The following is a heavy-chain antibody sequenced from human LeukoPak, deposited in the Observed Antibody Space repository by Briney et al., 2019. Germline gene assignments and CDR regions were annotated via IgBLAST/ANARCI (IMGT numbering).Heavy chain of an antibody. Sequence: SETLSPTCTVSGGSISSSSYYWGWIRQPPGKGLEWIGSIYYSGSTYYNPSLKSRVTISVDTSKNQFSLKLSSVTAADTATYYCAHQGAKYYYYYMDVWGKGTTVTVSS. J-gene: IGHJ6*03. CDR1: GGSISSSSYY. V-gene: IGHV4-39*07. CDR2: IYYSGST. CDR3: AHQGAKYYYYYMDV. D-gene: IGHD2-2*01.